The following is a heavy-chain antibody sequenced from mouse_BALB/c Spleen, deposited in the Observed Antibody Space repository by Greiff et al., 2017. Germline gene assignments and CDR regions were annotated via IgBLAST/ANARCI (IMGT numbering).Heavy chain of an antibody. Sequence: EVQLQESGPGLVKPSQSLSLTCSVTGYSITSGYYWNWIRQFPGNKLEWMGYISYDGSNNYNPSLKNRITITRDTSKNQFFLKLNSVTTEDTATYYCARALMITTYYFDYWGQGTTLTVSS. CDR2: ISYDGSN. CDR3: ARALMITTYYFDY. CDR1: GYSITSGYY. D-gene: IGHD2-4*01. J-gene: IGHJ2*01. V-gene: IGHV3-6*02.